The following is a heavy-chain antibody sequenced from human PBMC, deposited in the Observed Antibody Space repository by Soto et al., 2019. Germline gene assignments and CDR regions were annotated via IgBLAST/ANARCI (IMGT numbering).Heavy chain of an antibody. CDR3: AKASSSGSYWINPYYFDY. CDR2: ISGSGGST. CDR1: GFTFSSYA. J-gene: IGHJ4*02. V-gene: IGHV3-23*01. D-gene: IGHD3-10*01. Sequence: EVQLLESGGGLVQPGGSLRLSCAASGFTFSSYAMSWVRQAPGKGLEWVSAISGSGGSTYYADSVKGRFTISRDNSKNTLYLQMNSLRAEDTAVYYCAKASSSGSYWINPYYFDYWGQGTLVTVSS.